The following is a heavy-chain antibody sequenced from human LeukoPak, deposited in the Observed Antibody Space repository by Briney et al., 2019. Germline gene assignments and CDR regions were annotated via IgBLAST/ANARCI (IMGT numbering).Heavy chain of an antibody. CDR1: GYTFTGYY. V-gene: IGHV1-2*02. CDR2: INPHSGGT. Sequence: ASVKLSCKASGYTFTGYYIHWVRQAPGQGLEWMGWINPHSGGTNYAQKFQGRVTMTRDTSISTVYMELSRLRSDDTAVYYCARDWPARGYSYDYYFDYWGQGTLVTVSS. J-gene: IGHJ4*02. D-gene: IGHD5-18*01. CDR3: ARDWPARGYSYDYYFDY.